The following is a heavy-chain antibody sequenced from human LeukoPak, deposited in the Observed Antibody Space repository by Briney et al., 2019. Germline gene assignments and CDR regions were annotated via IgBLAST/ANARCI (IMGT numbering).Heavy chain of an antibody. CDR3: ARERRTVTFDY. CDR1: GGSISSGSYY. J-gene: IGHJ4*02. CDR2: IYTSGST. D-gene: IGHD4-17*01. Sequence: SETLSLTCTVSGGSISSGSYYWSWIRQPAGKGLEWIGRIYTSGSTNCNPSLKSRVTISVDTSKNQFSLKLSSVTAADTAVYYCARERRTVTFDYWGQGTLVTVSS. V-gene: IGHV4-61*02.